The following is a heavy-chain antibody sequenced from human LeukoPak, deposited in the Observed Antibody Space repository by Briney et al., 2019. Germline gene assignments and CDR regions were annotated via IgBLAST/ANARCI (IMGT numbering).Heavy chain of an antibody. CDR2: INAGTGDT. V-gene: IGHV1-3*01. J-gene: IGHJ4*02. CDR3: ARDPTLIAAAASFDY. D-gene: IGHD6-13*01. CDR1: GYIFTGYA. Sequence: ASVKVSCKASGYIFTGYAMHWVRQAPGQSLEWMGWINAGTGDTGYSQKFQGRVTITTDTSATTAYMELRSLRSDDTAVYYCARDPTLIAAAASFDYWGQGTLVTVSS.